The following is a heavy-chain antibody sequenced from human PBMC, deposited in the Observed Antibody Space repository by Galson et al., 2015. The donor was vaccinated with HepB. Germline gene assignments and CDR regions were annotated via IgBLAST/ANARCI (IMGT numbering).Heavy chain of an antibody. D-gene: IGHD6-6*01. CDR1: GYTFTSYY. CDR2: INPSGGST. V-gene: IGHV1-46*01. CDR3: ARDRAGLAARQLYYYYGMDV. Sequence: SVKVSCKASGYTFTSYYMHWVRQAPGQGLEWMGIINPSGGSTSYAQKFQGRVTMTRDTSTSTVYMELSSLRSEDTAVYYCARDRAGLAARQLYYYYGMDVWGQGTTVTVFS. J-gene: IGHJ6*02.